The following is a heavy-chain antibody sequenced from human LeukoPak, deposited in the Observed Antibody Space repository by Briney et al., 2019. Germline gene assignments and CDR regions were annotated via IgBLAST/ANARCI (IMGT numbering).Heavy chain of an antibody. CDR3: ARHEVVPAAMEGFDP. V-gene: IGHV4-38-2*01. CDR1: GYSISSGYY. CDR2: IYHSGST. D-gene: IGHD2-2*01. Sequence: PSETLSPTCAVSGYSISSGYYWGWIRQPPGKGLEWIGSIYHSGSTYYNPSLKSRVTISVDTSKNQFSLKLSSVTAADTAVYYCARHEVVPAAMEGFDPWGQGTLVTVSS. J-gene: IGHJ5*02.